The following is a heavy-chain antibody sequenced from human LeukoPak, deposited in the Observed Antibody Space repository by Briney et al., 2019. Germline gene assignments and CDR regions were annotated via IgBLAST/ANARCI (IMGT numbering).Heavy chain of an antibody. Sequence: PSETLSLTCAVYGGSISSSSYYWGWIRQPPGRGLEWIGSIYYTGSTYYNPSLKSRVTISVDTSKNQFSLKLSSVTAADTAVYYCARRDYSRTAFDPWGQGTLVTVSS. D-gene: IGHD2-21*01. CDR3: ARRDYSRTAFDP. V-gene: IGHV4-39*01. J-gene: IGHJ5*02. CDR1: GGSISSSSYY. CDR2: IYYTGST.